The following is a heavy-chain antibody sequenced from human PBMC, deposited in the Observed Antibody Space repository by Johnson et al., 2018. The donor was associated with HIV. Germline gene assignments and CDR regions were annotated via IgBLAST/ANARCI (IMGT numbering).Heavy chain of an antibody. CDR2: IRGGGGSK. CDR3: AREASYCSGGSCYRAVSFDI. CDR1: GFTFSSYA. Sequence: VQVVESGGGLVQPGGSLRLSCAASGFTFSSYAMSWVRQAPGKGLEWVSAIRGGGGSKYYADSVKGRFTISRDNSKNTLYLQMNSLRAEDTALYYCAREASYCSGGSCYRAVSFDIWSQGTMVTVSS. J-gene: IGHJ3*02. D-gene: IGHD2-15*01. V-gene: IGHV3-23*04.